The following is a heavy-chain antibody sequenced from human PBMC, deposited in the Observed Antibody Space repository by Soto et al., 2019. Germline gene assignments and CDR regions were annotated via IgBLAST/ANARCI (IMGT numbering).Heavy chain of an antibody. J-gene: IGHJ4*02. D-gene: IGHD6-6*01. V-gene: IGHV4-59*01. Sequence: SETLSLTCTLSGCSIGDFYWSWIRQPPGKGLEWIGYIYYSGSTNYNPSLKSRVTISVDTSKNQFSLNLRSMSPADTAVYYCARVGGLAARTFDYWGPGTPVTVSS. CDR3: ARVGGLAARTFDY. CDR2: IYYSGST. CDR1: GCSIGDFY.